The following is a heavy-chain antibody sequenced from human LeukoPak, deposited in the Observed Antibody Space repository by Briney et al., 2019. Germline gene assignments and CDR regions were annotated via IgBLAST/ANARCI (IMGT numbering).Heavy chain of an antibody. Sequence: KASETLSLTCSVSGGSITSGGYYWSWIRQHPGKGLEWIGYIYYSGNTYYNPSLKSRVAISLDTSKNQFSLKVNSVTAADTAVYYCAGGRDFRSGYYPSPGHWGQGTLVTVSA. CDR1: GGSITSGGYY. CDR3: AGGRDFRSGYYPSPGH. D-gene: IGHD3-3*01. J-gene: IGHJ4*02. V-gene: IGHV4-31*03. CDR2: IYYSGNT.